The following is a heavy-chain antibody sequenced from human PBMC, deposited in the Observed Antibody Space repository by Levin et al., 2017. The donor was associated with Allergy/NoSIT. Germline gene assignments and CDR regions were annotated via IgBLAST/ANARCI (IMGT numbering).Heavy chain of an antibody. CDR2: INPNSGGT. CDR1: GYTFTGYY. D-gene: IGHD6-13*01. Sequence: GESLKISCKASGYTFTGYYMHWVRQAPGQGLEWMGWINPNSGGTNYAQKFQGRVTMTRDTSISTAYMELSRLRSDDTAVYYCARVARIAAAGADYWGQGTLVTVSS. V-gene: IGHV1-2*02. CDR3: ARVARIAAAGADY. J-gene: IGHJ4*02.